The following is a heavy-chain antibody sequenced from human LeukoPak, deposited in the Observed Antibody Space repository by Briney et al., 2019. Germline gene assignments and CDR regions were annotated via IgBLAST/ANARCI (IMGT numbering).Heavy chain of an antibody. J-gene: IGHJ3*02. CDR1: VYTFTIYG. CDR2: ISAYNGNT. D-gene: IGHD3-22*01. V-gene: IGHV1-18*01. Sequence: ASVTVSLKSSVYTFTIYGISWVRQAPGQGLEWMGWISAYNGNTNYAQKLQGRVTMTTDTSTSTAYMELRSLRSDDTAVYYCARVPTYYYDSSGYYFAFDIWGQGTMVTVSS. CDR3: ARVPTYYYDSSGYYFAFDI.